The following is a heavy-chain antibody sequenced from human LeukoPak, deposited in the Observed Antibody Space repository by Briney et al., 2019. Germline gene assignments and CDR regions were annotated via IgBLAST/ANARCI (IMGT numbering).Heavy chain of an antibody. D-gene: IGHD2-15*01. CDR3: AKKYCSGRYQNEYFQH. CDR1: GFTFSDYY. CDR2: IRTSGSTI. J-gene: IGHJ1*01. Sequence: GGSLRLSCAASGFTFSDYYMSWVRQAPGKGLEWVSYIRTSGSTINYADSVNGRFTISRDNAKKKLYLQMNSLRVEDTAVYYCAKKYCSGRYQNEYFQHWGQGTLVTVSS. V-gene: IGHV3-11*01.